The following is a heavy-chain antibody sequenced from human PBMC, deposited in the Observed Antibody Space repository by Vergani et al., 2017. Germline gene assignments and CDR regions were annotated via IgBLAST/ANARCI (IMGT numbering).Heavy chain of an antibody. CDR1: GYPFTSYY. CDR3: TRGWYYDSIAYWAY. D-gene: IGHD3-22*01. V-gene: IGHV1-46*03. J-gene: IGHJ4*02. Sequence: QVQLVQSGAEVKKPGASVKVSCKASGYPFTSYYMHWVRQAPGQGLEWMGIINPSGSSTSDAQKFQGRVTMTRDKSTSTVYMELSSLRSEDTAVYYCTRGWYYDSIAYWAYWGQGTLVTVSS. CDR2: INPSGSST.